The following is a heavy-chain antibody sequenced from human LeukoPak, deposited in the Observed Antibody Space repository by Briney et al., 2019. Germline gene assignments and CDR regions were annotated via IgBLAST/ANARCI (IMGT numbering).Heavy chain of an antibody. V-gene: IGHV7-4-1*02. CDR2: INTNTGNP. D-gene: IGHD2-2*01. Sequence: GASVKVPCKASGYTFTGYYMHWVRQAPGQGLEWMGWINTNTGNPTYAQGFTGRFVFSLDTSVTTAYLQINSLKAEDTAVYYCARGPVIVVVPAAMSLWGQGTLVTVSS. J-gene: IGHJ4*02. CDR3: ARGPVIVVVPAAMSL. CDR1: GYTFTGYY.